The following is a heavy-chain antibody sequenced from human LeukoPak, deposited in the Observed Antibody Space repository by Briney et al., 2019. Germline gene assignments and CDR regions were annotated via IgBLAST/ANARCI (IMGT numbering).Heavy chain of an antibody. D-gene: IGHD1-1*01. Sequence: GGSLRLSCAASGFPFSSYWMSWVRQAPGKGLEWVAYIKQDGSDKYYVDSVKGRFTISRDNAKNSLYLQLNSLRADATAVYYCARLTGTLGLDYWGQGTLVTVSS. J-gene: IGHJ4*02. CDR1: GFPFSSYW. V-gene: IGHV3-7*01. CDR3: ARLTGTLGLDY. CDR2: IKQDGSDK.